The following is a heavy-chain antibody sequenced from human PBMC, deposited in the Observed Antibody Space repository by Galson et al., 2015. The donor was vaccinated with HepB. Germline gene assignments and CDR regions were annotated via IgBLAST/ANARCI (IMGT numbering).Heavy chain of an antibody. CDR3: SRTARAGNTGYALDY. CDR2: TYSDGRT. CDR1: GFIVNTNY. V-gene: IGHV3-53*01. Sequence: SLRLSCAASGFIVNTNYMTWVRQAPGKGLEWVSITYSDGRTYYGDSVKGRFTVSRDNSENTLYFEMNSLRVDDTAMYYCSRTARAGNTGYALDYWGQGTLVTVSS. D-gene: IGHD5-12*01. J-gene: IGHJ4*02.